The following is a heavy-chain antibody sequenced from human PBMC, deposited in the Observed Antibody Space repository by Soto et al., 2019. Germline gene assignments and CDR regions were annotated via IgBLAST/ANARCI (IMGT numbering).Heavy chain of an antibody. J-gene: IGHJ4*02. CDR1: GYTFTSYD. Sequence: QVQLVQSGAEVKKPGASVKVSCKASGYTFTSYDINWVRQATGQGLEWMGWMNPNSGNTGYAQKFQGRVTMTRNTSISTAYMELSSLRSEDTAVYYCARDLDDSSGWYESSDYWGQGTLVTVAS. CDR2: MNPNSGNT. CDR3: ARDLDDSSGWYESSDY. D-gene: IGHD6-19*01. V-gene: IGHV1-8*01.